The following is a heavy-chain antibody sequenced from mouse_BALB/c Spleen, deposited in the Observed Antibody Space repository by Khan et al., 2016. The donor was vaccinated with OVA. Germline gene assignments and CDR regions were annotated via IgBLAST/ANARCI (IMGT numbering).Heavy chain of an antibody. J-gene: IGHJ3*01. Sequence: DVKLVESGGGLVKPGGSLKLSCAASGFTFSNYGVSWVRQTPEKRLEWVASISSGDTTYYPDSVKGRFTIFRANARNILYLQMRSLRSEDTAMYYWARDYWFAYWGQGTLVTVSA. CDR2: ISSGDTT. V-gene: IGHV5-6-5*01. CDR1: GFTFSNYG. CDR3: ARDYWFAY.